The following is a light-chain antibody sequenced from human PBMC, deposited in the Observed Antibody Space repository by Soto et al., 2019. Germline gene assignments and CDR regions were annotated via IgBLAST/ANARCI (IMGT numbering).Light chain of an antibody. Sequence: QSALTQPRSVSGSPGHSVTISCTGTSSDVGGYSYVSWYQQHPGKAPKLMIYDATQRPSGVPDRFSGSKSGNTASLTISGLQAEDEADYYCCSYTARDSYVFGTGTKVTAL. CDR3: CSYTARDSYV. J-gene: IGLJ1*01. CDR1: SSDVGGYSY. V-gene: IGLV2-11*01. CDR2: DAT.